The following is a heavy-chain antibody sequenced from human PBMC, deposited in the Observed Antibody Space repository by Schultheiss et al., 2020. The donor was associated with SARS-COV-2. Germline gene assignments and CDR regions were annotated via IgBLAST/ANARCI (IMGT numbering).Heavy chain of an antibody. CDR3: ASTSDIVVAVATA. CDR2: VRLSGST. J-gene: IGHJ1*01. D-gene: IGHD2-15*01. CDR1: GGSISSYY. Sequence: SETLSLTCTVSGGSISSYYWTWIRQPAGKGLEWIGYVRLSGSTDYNPSLRSRVTISADTSKNQFSLKLRSVTATDTAVYYCASTSDIVVAVATAWGQGTLVTVSS. V-gene: IGHV4-4*08.